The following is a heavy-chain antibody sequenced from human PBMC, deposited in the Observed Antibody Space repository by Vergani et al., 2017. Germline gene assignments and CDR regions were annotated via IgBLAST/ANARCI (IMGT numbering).Heavy chain of an antibody. CDR3: ARMVPWYWDV. Sequence: QVQLVESGGGLVKPGGSLRLSCAASGFTFSDYYMSWIRQAPGKGLEWISYISSSGNTTYYADSVKGRSTLSRDNAKNSLFLQINSLRAEDTAVYYCARMVPWYWDVWGQGTTVTVSS. CDR1: GFTFSDYY. V-gene: IGHV3-11*04. J-gene: IGHJ6*02. CDR2: ISSSGNTT. D-gene: IGHD3-10*01.